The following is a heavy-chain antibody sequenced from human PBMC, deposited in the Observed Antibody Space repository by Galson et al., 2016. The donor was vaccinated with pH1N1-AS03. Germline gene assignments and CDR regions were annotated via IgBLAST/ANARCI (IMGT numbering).Heavy chain of an antibody. CDR2: IWYDGSNK. Sequence: SLRLSCAASGFTFSSYGMHWVRQAPGKGLEWVAVIWYDGSNKYYADSVKGRFTISRDNSKNTLYLQMNSLRAEDTAVYYCARVAEDYYDSSGYLNWFDPWGQGTLVTVSS. J-gene: IGHJ5*02. CDR1: GFTFSSYG. D-gene: IGHD3-22*01. CDR3: ARVAEDYYDSSGYLNWFDP. V-gene: IGHV3-33*01.